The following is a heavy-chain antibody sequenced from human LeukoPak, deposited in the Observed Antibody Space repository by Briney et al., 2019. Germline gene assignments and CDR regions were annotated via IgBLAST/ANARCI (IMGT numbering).Heavy chain of an antibody. CDR1: AYTFTGYY. D-gene: IGHD6-13*01. V-gene: IGHV1-2*02. Sequence: ASVKVSCKASAYTFTGYYMHWVRQAPGQGLEWMGWINPNSGGTNYAQKFQGRVTMTRDTSISTAYMELSRLRSDDTAVYYCARAEGPSSSFDYWGQGTLESVSS. CDR2: INPNSGGT. CDR3: ARAEGPSSSFDY. J-gene: IGHJ4*02.